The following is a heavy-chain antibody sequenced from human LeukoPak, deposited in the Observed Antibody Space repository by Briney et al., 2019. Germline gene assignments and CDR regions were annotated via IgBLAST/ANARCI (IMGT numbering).Heavy chain of an antibody. CDR3: ARGRGCSGGSCYVDY. J-gene: IGHJ4*02. CDR1: GGSISSYY. D-gene: IGHD2-15*01. Sequence: SETLSLTCTVSGGSISSYYWSWIRQPPGKGLEWIVYIYYSGSTNYNPSLKSRVTISVDTSKNQFSLKLSSVTAADTAVYYCARGRGCSGGSCYVDYWGQGTLVTVSS. CDR2: IYYSGST. V-gene: IGHV4-59*01.